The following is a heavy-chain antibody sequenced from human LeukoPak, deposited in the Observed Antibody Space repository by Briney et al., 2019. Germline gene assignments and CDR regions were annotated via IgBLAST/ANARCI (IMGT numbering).Heavy chain of an antibody. Sequence: SETLSLTCAVYGGSFSGYYWSWIRQPPGKGLEWIGEINHSGSTNYNPSLKSRVTISVDTSKNQFSLKLSSVTAADTAVYYCAYCGGDSTLDYWGQGTLVTVSS. D-gene: IGHD2-21*02. J-gene: IGHJ4*02. CDR2: INHSGST. CDR1: GGSFSGYY. CDR3: AYCGGDSTLDY. V-gene: IGHV4-34*01.